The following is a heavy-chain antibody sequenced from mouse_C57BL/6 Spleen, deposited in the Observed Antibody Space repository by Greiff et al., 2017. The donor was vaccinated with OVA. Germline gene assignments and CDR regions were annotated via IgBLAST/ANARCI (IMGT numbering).Heavy chain of an antibody. V-gene: IGHV3-6*01. CDR2: ISYDGSN. CDR3: ARERDLTGTDY. Sequence: VQLKESGPGLVKPSQSLSLTCSVTGYSITSGYYWNWIRQFPGNKLEWMGYISYDGSNNYNPSLKNRITITRDTSKNQYFLKLNSVTTEDTATYYCARERDLTGTDYWGQGTTLTVSS. D-gene: IGHD4-1*01. J-gene: IGHJ2*01. CDR1: GYSITSGYY.